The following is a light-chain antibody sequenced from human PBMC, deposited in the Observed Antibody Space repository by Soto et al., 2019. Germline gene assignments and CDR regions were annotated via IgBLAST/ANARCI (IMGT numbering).Light chain of an antibody. V-gene: IGKV3-20*01. CDR3: QQYGSSPT. CDR1: QSVSSNY. Sequence: EIVLTQSPGTLSLSPGERATLSCRASQSVSSNYLAWYQQKPGQAPRVLIYSASSRATGIPDRFSGSGSGTDFTLTISRLEREDFAVYYCQQYGSSPTFGQGTKVEIK. CDR2: SAS. J-gene: IGKJ1*01.